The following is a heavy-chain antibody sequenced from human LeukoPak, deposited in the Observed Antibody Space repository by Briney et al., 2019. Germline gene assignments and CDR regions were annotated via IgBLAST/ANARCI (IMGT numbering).Heavy chain of an antibody. CDR2: ISPYNGNT. D-gene: IGHD3-22*01. CDR3: ARGPFYDSSGYSRGNWFDP. V-gene: IGHV1-18*01. CDR1: GYTFTSYG. J-gene: IGHJ5*02. Sequence: ASMKVSCKASGYTFTSYGISSVRQAPGHGLEWMGWISPYNGNTNHAQKLQGRVTMTTDTSTSTAYMELRSLRSDDTDVYYCARGPFYDSSGYSRGNWFDPWGQGTLVTVSS.